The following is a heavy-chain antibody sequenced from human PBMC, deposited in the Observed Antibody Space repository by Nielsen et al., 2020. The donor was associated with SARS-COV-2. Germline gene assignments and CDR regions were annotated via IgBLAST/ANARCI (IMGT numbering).Heavy chain of an antibody. CDR2: IYPGDSDT. Sequence: VRQMPGKGLEWMGIIYPGDSDTRYSPSFQGQVTISADKSISTAYLQWSSLKASDTAMYYCAGHPLGYCSGGSCQADLPFKYYYYMDVWGKGTTVTVSS. D-gene: IGHD2-15*01. CDR3: AGHPLGYCSGGSCQADLPFKYYYYMDV. J-gene: IGHJ6*03. V-gene: IGHV5-51*01.